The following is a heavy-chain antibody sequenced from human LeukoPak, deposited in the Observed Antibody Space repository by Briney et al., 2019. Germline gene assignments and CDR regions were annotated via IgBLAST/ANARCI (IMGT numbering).Heavy chain of an antibody. D-gene: IGHD2-2*01. CDR2: IVVGSGNT. CDR3: AKNRIVVVPAASPWDAFDI. Sequence: SVKVSCKASGYTFTSYGISWARQARGLRLEWIGWIVVGSGNTNYAQKFQERVTITRDMSTSTAYMELSSLRSEDTAVYYCAKNRIVVVPAASPWDAFDIWGQGTMVTVSS. J-gene: IGHJ3*02. CDR1: GYTFTSYG. V-gene: IGHV1-58*02.